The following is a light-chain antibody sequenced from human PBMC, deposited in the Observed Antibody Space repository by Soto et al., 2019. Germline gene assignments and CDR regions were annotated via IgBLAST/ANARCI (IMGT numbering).Light chain of an antibody. CDR3: CSYAGSSPVV. V-gene: IGLV2-23*02. CDR2: EVS. Sequence: QSALTQPASVSGSPGQSITISCTGTSSDVGSYNLVSWYQHHPGKAPKLMIYEVSKRPSGVSNRFSGSKSGNTASLTISGLQAEDEADYYCCSYAGSSPVVFGGGTQLTVL. J-gene: IGLJ2*01. CDR1: SSDVGSYNL.